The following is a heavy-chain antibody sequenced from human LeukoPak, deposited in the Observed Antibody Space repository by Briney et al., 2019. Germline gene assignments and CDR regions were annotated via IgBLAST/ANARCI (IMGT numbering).Heavy chain of an antibody. CDR3: ARADDLDY. Sequence: PSETLSLTCSVSGASISTSSFYWGWIRQPPGKGLQWIGSFYYGASTYYNPSLKSRVTISVDTSKNQFSLNLSSVTVADTAVYYCARADDLDYWGQGSLVIVSS. CDR2: FYYGAST. CDR1: GASISTSSFY. D-gene: IGHD1-1*01. V-gene: IGHV4-39*01. J-gene: IGHJ4*02.